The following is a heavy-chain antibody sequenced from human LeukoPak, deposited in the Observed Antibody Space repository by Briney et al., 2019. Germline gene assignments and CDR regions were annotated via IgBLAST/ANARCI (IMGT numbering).Heavy chain of an antibody. J-gene: IGHJ3*02. V-gene: IGHV3-21*01. Sequence: SGGSLRLSCAASGFTFSSYSMNWVRQAPGKGLEWVSSISSSSSNIYYADSVKGRFTISRDNAKTSLYLQMNSLRAEDTAVYYCANLKRDIVVVPAAMSGAFDIWGQGTMVTVSS. CDR1: GFTFSSYS. CDR3: ANLKRDIVVVPAAMSGAFDI. D-gene: IGHD2-2*01. CDR2: ISSSSSNI.